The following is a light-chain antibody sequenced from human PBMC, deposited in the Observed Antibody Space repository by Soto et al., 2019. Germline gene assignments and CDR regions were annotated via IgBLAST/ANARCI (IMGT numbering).Light chain of an antibody. V-gene: IGLV2-23*01. J-gene: IGLJ3*02. CDR2: EAT. CDR1: SSDVGTYDL. Sequence: QSALTQPASVSGSPGQTITISCTGTSSDVGTYDLVSWYQHHPGAAPKLMIYEATRRPSGISNRFSGSKSGNTASLTISGLQAEVEADYYFCSFSGSNSWVFGGGTKLTVL. CDR3: CSFSGSNSWV.